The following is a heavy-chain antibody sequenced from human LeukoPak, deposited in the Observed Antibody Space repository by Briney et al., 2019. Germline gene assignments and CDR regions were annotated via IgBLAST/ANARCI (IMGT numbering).Heavy chain of an antibody. Sequence: PGGSLRLSCAASGFTFSSYSMNWVRQAPGKGLEWVSSISSSSSYIYYADSVKGRFTISRDNAKNSLYLQMNSLRAEDTAVYYCARDRDIHWDHDAFDTWGQGTMVTVSS. J-gene: IGHJ3*02. CDR3: ARDRDIHWDHDAFDT. V-gene: IGHV3-21*01. CDR2: ISSSSSYI. CDR1: GFTFSSYS. D-gene: IGHD3-9*01.